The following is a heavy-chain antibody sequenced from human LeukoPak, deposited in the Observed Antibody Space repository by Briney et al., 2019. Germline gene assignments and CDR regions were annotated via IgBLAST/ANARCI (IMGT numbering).Heavy chain of an antibody. J-gene: IGHJ6*03. CDR1: GDSISNNNWS. Sequence: ETLSLTCSVSGDSISNNNWSWAWIRQLPGKGLEWVSAISGSGGSTYYADSVKGRFTISRDNSKNTLYLQMNSLRAEDTAVYYCASTYSGSGYYVWDYYYYMDVWGKGTTVTVSS. V-gene: IGHV3-23*01. CDR3: ASTYSGSGYYVWDYYYYMDV. CDR2: ISGSGGST. D-gene: IGHD3-3*01.